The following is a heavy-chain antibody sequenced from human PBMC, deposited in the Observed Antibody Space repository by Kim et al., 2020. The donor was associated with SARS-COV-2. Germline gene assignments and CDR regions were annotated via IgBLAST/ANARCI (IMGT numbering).Heavy chain of an antibody. CDR1: GFTFSSYS. J-gene: IGHJ5*02. CDR3: ARDSHSNPPYNWNDVVGEFDP. D-gene: IGHD1-1*01. Sequence: GGSLRLSCAASGFTFSSYSMNWVRQAPGKGLEWVSSISSSSSYIYYADSVKGRFTISRDNAKNSLYLQMNSLRAEDTAVYYCARDSHSNPPYNWNDVVGEFDPWGQGTLVTVSS. CDR2: ISSSSSYI. V-gene: IGHV3-21*01.